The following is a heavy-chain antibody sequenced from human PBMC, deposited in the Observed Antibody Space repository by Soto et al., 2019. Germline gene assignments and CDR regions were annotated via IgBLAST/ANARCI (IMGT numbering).Heavy chain of an antibody. CDR3: ARGRVLRYFDWVYHWFDP. D-gene: IGHD3-9*01. Sequence: SETLSLTCTVSGGSISSYYWSWIRQPPGKGLEWIGYIYYSGSTNYSPSLKSRVTISVDTSKNQFSLKLSSVTAADTAVYYCARGRVLRYFDWVYHWFDPWGQGTLVTVS. J-gene: IGHJ5*02. CDR2: IYYSGST. CDR1: GGSISSYY. V-gene: IGHV4-59*01.